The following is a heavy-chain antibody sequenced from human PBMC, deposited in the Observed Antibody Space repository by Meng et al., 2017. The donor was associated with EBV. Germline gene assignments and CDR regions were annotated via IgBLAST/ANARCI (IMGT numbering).Heavy chain of an antibody. D-gene: IGHD4-11*01. CDR1: GGSVNNESYY. V-gene: IGHV4-61*01. CDR2: IYYTGST. J-gene: IGHJ5*02. Sequence: QVPLQESGPGLVKLSVTLSLTCTVSGGSVNNESYYWGWIRQPPGKGLEYIGYIYYTGSTNYNSSLKSRVTISLDKSKNQFSLKLTSLTAADTAIYYCARGDYTNYPRWFDPWGQGTLVTVSS. CDR3: ARGDYTNYPRWFDP.